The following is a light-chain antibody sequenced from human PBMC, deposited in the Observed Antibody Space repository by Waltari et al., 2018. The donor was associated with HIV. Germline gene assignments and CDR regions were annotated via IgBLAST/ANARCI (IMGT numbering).Light chain of an antibody. J-gene: IGLJ3*02. V-gene: IGLV1-40*01. CDR1: SSNLGAGYD. CDR2: GNS. Sequence: SVLTQPPSVSAAPGQLVTISCPGCSSNLGAGYDVRWYQQLPGTAPKLLIYGNSNRPSGVPDRFSGSKSGTSASLAITGLQAEDEADYYCQSYDSSLSGSGVFGGGTKLTVL. CDR3: QSYDSSLSGSGV.